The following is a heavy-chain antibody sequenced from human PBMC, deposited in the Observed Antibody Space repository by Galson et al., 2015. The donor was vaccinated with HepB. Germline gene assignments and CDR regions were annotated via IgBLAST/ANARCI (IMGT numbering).Heavy chain of an antibody. Sequence: SVKVSCKASGGTFSSYAISWVRQAPGQGLEWMGGIIPILGIANYAQKFQGRVTITADKSTSTAYMELSSLRSEDTAVYYCATLIAAAGTSAMDYWGQGTLVTVSS. J-gene: IGHJ4*02. CDR3: ATLIAAAGTSAMDY. CDR2: IIPILGIA. V-gene: IGHV1-69*10. CDR1: GGTFSSYA. D-gene: IGHD6-13*01.